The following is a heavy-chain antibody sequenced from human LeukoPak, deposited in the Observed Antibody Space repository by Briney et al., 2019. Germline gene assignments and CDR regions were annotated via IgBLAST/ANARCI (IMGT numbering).Heavy chain of an antibody. Sequence: GGSLRLSCAVSGFTLSNYWMSWVRQAPGKGLEWVSVIYRGGSTYYVDSVKGRFTISRDNSENTLYLQMNSLRAEDTAVYYCARHYYDSSGYYWDYYYYYGMDVWGQGTTVTVSS. CDR3: ARHYYDSSGYYWDYYYYYGMDV. V-gene: IGHV3-66*04. J-gene: IGHJ6*02. CDR1: GFTLSNYW. D-gene: IGHD3-22*01. CDR2: IYRGGST.